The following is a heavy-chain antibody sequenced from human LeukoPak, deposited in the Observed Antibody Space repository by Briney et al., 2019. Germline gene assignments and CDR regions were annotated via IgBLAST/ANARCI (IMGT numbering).Heavy chain of an antibody. CDR2: INPSGGST. D-gene: IGHD6-19*01. V-gene: IGHV1-46*01. CDR1: GYTFTSYY. CDR3: ARQGSFSSGWYGGGY. J-gene: IGHJ4*02. Sequence: GASVEVSCKASGYTFTSYYMHWVRQAPGQGLEWMGIINPSGGSTSYAQKFQGRVTMTRDTSTSTVYMELSSLRSEDTAVYYCARQGSFSSGWYGGGYWGQGTLVTVSS.